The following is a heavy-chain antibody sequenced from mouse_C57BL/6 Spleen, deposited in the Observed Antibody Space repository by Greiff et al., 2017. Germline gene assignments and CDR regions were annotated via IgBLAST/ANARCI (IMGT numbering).Heavy chain of an antibody. CDR3: ARGGSSGYGAMDY. V-gene: IGHV1-50*01. J-gene: IGHJ4*01. CDR1: GYTFTSYW. CDR2: IDPSDSYT. D-gene: IGHD3-2*02. Sequence: QVHVKQPGAELVKPGASVKLSCKASGYTFTSYWMQWVKQRPGQGLEWIGEIDPSDSYTNYNQKFKGKATLTVDTSSSTAYMQLSSLTSEDSAVYYCARGGSSGYGAMDYWGQGTSVTVSS.